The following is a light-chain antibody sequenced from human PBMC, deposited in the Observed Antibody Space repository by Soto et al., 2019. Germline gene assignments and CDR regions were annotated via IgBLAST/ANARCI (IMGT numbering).Light chain of an antibody. V-gene: IGKV3-20*01. CDR3: HQYDSPPYT. Sequence: EIVLTQSPGTLSLSPGERATLSCRASQSVTSSYLAWYQQKPGQAPRRLIYGASSRATGIPDRFSGSGSGTDFTLTISRLEPEDFAVYYCHQYDSPPYTFGQGTKLEIK. CDR1: QSVTSSY. J-gene: IGKJ2*01. CDR2: GAS.